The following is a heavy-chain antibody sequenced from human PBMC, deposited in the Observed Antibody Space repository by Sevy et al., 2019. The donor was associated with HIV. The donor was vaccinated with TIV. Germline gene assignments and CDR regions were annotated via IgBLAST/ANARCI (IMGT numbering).Heavy chain of an antibody. V-gene: IGHV3-7*01. CDR2: IKQDGSEK. CDR1: GFTFSSYW. D-gene: IGHD6-6*01. CDR3: ARIGGPMDSGSHLAFDI. Sequence: GGSLRLSCAASGFTFSSYWMSWVRQAPGKGLEWVANIKQDGSEKYYVDSVKGRFTVSRDNAKNSLYLQLNSLRAEDTAGYYCARIGGPMDSGSHLAFDIWGQGTMVTVSS. J-gene: IGHJ3*02.